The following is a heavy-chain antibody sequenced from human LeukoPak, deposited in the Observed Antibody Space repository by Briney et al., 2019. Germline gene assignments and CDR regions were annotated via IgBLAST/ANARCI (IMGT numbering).Heavy chain of an antibody. D-gene: IGHD4-17*01. Sequence: SETLSLTCTVSGGTVSSSRFYWGWIRQPPGKGLEWIGNIYYSGSTYYNPSLKSRVTISVDTSTNQFFLKLSSVTAADTAVYYCARQTDYGDFHWGQGTLVTVSS. J-gene: IGHJ4*02. CDR1: GGTVSSSRFY. V-gene: IGHV4-39*01. CDR3: ARQTDYGDFH. CDR2: IYYSGST.